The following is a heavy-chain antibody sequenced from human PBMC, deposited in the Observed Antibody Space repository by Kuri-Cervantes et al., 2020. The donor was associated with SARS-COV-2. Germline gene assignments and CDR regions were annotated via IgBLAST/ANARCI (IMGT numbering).Heavy chain of an antibody. CDR2: ISSSSSYI. J-gene: IGHJ4*02. Sequence: GGSLRLSCAASGFTFSTYSMNWVRQAPGKGLEWVSSISSSSSYIYDADSVKGRFTISRDNAKNSLYLQMSSLRAEDTAVYYCAKDGHDYDDLAFDPADSWGQGTLVTVSS. CDR1: GFTFSTYS. V-gene: IGHV3-21*01. D-gene: IGHD4-17*01. CDR3: AKDGHDYDDLAFDPADS.